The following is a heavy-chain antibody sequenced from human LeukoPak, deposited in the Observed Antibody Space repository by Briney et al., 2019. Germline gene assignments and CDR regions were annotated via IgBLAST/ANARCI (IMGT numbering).Heavy chain of an antibody. Sequence: SETLSLTCTVSGASISSGNSYWSWIRQPAGKGLEWIGRIYTSGSTYYNPSLKSRVTISVDTSKNQFSLKLSSVTAEDTAVYYCARLRDIGMVYATYYFDYWGQGTLVTVSS. V-gene: IGHV4-61*02. D-gene: IGHD2-8*01. CDR2: IYTSGST. CDR1: GASISSGNSY. CDR3: ARLRDIGMVYATYYFDY. J-gene: IGHJ4*02.